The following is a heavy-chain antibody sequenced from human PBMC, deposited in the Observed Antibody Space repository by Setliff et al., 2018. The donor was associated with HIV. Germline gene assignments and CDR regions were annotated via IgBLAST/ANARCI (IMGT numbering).Heavy chain of an antibody. CDR3: ARASVGATGLYAFDI. V-gene: IGHV4-34*01. J-gene: IGHJ3*02. CDR2: INHSGST. D-gene: IGHD1-26*01. Sequence: PSETLSLTCAVYGGSFSGYYWSWIRQPPGKGLEWIGEINHSGSTNYNPSLKSRVTISVDTSKNQFSLKLRSVTAADTAVYYCARASVGATGLYAFDIWGQGTVVTVSS. CDR1: GGSFSGYY.